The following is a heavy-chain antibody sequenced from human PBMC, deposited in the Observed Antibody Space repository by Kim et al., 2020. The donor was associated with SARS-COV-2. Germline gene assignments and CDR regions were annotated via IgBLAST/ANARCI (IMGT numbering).Heavy chain of an antibody. V-gene: IGHV3-15*01. D-gene: IGHD3-10*01. CDR1: GFTFSNAW. CDR2: IKSKIDGGTT. J-gene: IGHJ6*02. Sequence: GGSLRLSCAVSGFTFSNAWMSWVRQAPGKGLEWVGRIKSKIDGGTTDYAAPVQGRFTISRDDSKNTLYLHMNSLKTEDAAVYYCTSTPASYYYGSGSPPNPHYYYYYGMDVWGQGTTVTVSS. CDR3: TSTPASYYYGSGSPPNPHYYYYYGMDV.